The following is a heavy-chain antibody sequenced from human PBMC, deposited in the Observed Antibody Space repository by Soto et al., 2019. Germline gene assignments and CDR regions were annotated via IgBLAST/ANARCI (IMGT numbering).Heavy chain of an antibody. CDR1: GFTFSNAW. Sequence: GGSLRLSCAASGFTFSNAWMNWVRQAPGKGLEWVGRIKSKTDGGTTDYAAPVKGRFTISRDDSKNTLYLQMNSLKTEDTAVYYCTTDYCSGGSCYGFDYYGMDVWGQGTTVTVSS. CDR2: IKSKTDGGTT. CDR3: TTDYCSGGSCYGFDYYGMDV. J-gene: IGHJ6*02. V-gene: IGHV3-15*07. D-gene: IGHD2-15*01.